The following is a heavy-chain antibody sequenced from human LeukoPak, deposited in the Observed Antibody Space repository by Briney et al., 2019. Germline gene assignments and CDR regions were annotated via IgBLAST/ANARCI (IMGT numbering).Heavy chain of an antibody. CDR3: AKHGGFDY. CDR1: GFTFTTYD. Sequence: GGSLRLSCAASGFTFTTYDMSWVRQAPGRGLEWVAAKRGSGESTYYADSVKGRFTISRDNSKNTLDLQMNSLRAEDTAIYYCAKHGGFDYWGRGTLVTVSS. J-gene: IGHJ4*02. V-gene: IGHV3-23*01. CDR2: KRGSGEST.